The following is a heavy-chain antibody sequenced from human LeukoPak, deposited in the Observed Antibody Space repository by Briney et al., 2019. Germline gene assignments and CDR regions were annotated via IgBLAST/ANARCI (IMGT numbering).Heavy chain of an antibody. CDR3: ARDGASVFGSLEPDS. Sequence: ASMNVSSKASGYTFTRNYMLWVRQAPGQGLEWMGIINPSDGRTRYAQNFQGRVTMIRDTSTSTVYMELSSLRSEDTAVYYCARDGASVFGSLEPDSWGQGTLVTVSS. J-gene: IGHJ4*02. V-gene: IGHV1-46*01. D-gene: IGHD2-8*01. CDR1: GYTFTRNY. CDR2: INPSDGRT.